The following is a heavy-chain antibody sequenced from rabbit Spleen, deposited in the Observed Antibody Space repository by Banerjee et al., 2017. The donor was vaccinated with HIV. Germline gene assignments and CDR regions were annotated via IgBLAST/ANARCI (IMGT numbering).Heavy chain of an antibody. CDR3: ARDVDGVIGWNFGW. V-gene: IGHV1S45*01. CDR1: GFSFSNKAV. J-gene: IGHJ4*01. D-gene: IGHD1-1*01. CDR2: INAVTGKA. Sequence: QEQLVESGGGLVKPEGSLKLSCTASGFSFSNKAVMCWVRQAPGKGLEWIACINAVTGKAVYASWAKGRFTFSKTSSTTVTLQMTSLTAADTATYFCARDVDGVIGWNFGWWGQGTLVTVS.